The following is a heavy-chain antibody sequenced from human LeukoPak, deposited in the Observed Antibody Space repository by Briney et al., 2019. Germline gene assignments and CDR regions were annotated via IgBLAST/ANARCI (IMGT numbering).Heavy chain of an antibody. CDR1: GLSFTSYT. J-gene: IGHJ5*02. CDR2: ISSTSDYI. CDR3: ARAPIDYGANLLSYYFDP. D-gene: IGHD4-17*01. V-gene: IGHV3-21*01. Sequence: GGSLRLSCVASGLSFTSYTMNWVRQAPGKGLEWVSSISSTSDYIYYIDSVKGRFTISRDNAKNSLFLQMSSLRVDDTATYFCARAPIDYGANLLSYYFDPWGQGVLVTVSS.